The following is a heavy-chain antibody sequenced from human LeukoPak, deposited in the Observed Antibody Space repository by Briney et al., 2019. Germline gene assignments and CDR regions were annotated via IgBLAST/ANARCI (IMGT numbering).Heavy chain of an antibody. CDR2: IHNDAATT. CDR1: GFGFGAYA. CDR3: AKGKGGTSFNYCFDY. V-gene: IGHV3-23*03. J-gene: IGHJ4*02. D-gene: IGHD2/OR15-2a*01. Sequence: GGSLRLSCAAPGFGFGAYAMIWVRQAPGKGLEWVSLIHNDAATTYYADSVRGRFTVSRDNSKNTLYLEMNSLRAEDTAVYYCAKGKGGTSFNYCFDYWGQGTPVSVSS.